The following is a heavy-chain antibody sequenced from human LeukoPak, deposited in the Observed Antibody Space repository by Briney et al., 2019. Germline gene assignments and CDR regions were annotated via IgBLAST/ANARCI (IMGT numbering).Heavy chain of an antibody. Sequence: GGSLRLSCAASGFTFNSYSMNWVRQAPGKGLEWVSSITTSSSYIYYADSVKGRFTISRDNAKSSLYLQMSSLRDEDTAVYYCARDPYSGSYGDYYYYYMDVWGKGTTVTISS. J-gene: IGHJ6*03. CDR3: ARDPYSGSYGDYYYYYMDV. D-gene: IGHD1-26*01. CDR2: ITTSSSYI. CDR1: GFTFNSYS. V-gene: IGHV3-21*06.